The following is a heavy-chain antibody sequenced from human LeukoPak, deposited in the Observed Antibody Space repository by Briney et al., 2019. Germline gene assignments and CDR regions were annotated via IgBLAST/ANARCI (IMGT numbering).Heavy chain of an antibody. D-gene: IGHD5-18*01. V-gene: IGHV3-53*01. CDR3: ARDAVDTANAV. Sequence: GGSLKLSFQPPGSPGSKNKGTGARRPPGLGLEWVSAIHSSGATCYADSVKGRFTISRDNAKNTLYLQMNSLRAEDTAVYYCARDAVDTANAVWGQGTTVTVSS. CDR2: IHSSGAT. CDR1: GSPGSKNK. J-gene: IGHJ6*02.